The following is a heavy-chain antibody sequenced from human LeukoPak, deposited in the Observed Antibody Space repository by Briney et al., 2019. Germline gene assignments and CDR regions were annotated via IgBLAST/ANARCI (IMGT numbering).Heavy chain of an antibody. V-gene: IGHV3-7*01. CDR1: GFIFGGYW. Sequence: GGSLRLSCAASGFIFGGYWMSWVRQAPGRGLEWVANTNPDGSIKYYVDSVNGRFTISRDNAKNSLYLQMNSLRAEDTAVYYCVSGFLQWLYWGQGTLVTASS. CDR3: VSGFLQWLY. CDR2: TNPDGSIK. J-gene: IGHJ4*02. D-gene: IGHD3-3*01.